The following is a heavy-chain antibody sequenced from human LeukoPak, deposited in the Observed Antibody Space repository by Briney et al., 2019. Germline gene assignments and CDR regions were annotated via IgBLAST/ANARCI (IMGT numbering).Heavy chain of an antibody. J-gene: IGHJ4*02. CDR1: GFTFSSYW. Sequence: GGSLRLSCAASGFTFSSYWMSWVRQAPGKGLEWVSVIYSGGSTYYADSVKGRFTISRDNSKNTLYLQMNSLRAEDTAVYYCARGSPYLSVAGTIYWGQGTLVTVSS. V-gene: IGHV3-66*01. D-gene: IGHD6-19*01. CDR2: IYSGGST. CDR3: ARGSPYLSVAGTIY.